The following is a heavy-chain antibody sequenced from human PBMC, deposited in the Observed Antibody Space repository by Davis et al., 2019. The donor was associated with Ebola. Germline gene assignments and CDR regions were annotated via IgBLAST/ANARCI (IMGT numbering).Heavy chain of an antibody. Sequence: GGSLRLSCAASGFTFSSYAMHWVRQAPGKGLEWVAVISYDGSNKYYADSVKGRFTISRDNSKNTLYLQMNSLRAEDTAVYYCASSGYYYGSFEYWGQGTLVTVSS. V-gene: IGHV3-30*14. D-gene: IGHD3-22*01. CDR1: GFTFSSYA. CDR2: ISYDGSNK. J-gene: IGHJ4*02. CDR3: ASSGYYYGSFEY.